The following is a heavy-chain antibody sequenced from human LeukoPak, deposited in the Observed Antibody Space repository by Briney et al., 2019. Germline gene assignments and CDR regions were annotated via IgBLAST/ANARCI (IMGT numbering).Heavy chain of an antibody. D-gene: IGHD3-16*02. CDR1: GFTFSSYW. CDR2: IKQDGSEK. CDR3: ARDTVAFGGLIAINDY. Sequence: HPGGSLRLSCAASGFTFSSYWMSWVRQAPGKGLDWVANIKQDGSEKYYVDSVKGRLTISRDNAKNLLYLQMNGLRAEDTAVYYCARDTVAFGGLIAINDYWGQGTLVTVSS. V-gene: IGHV3-7*01. J-gene: IGHJ4*02.